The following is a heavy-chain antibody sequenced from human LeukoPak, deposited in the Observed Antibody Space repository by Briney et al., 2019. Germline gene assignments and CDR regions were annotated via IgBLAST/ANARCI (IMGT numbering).Heavy chain of an antibody. CDR3: ARVPGYGGNGYYFDY. J-gene: IGHJ4*02. CDR1: GGSISSGGYY. CDR2: IYYSGST. Sequence: SETLSLTCTVSGGSISSGGYYWSWIRQHPRKGLEWIGYIYYSGSTYYNPSLKSRVTISVDTSKNQFSLKLSSVTAADTAVYYCARVPGYGGNGYYFDYWGQGTLVTVSS. D-gene: IGHD4-23*01. V-gene: IGHV4-31*03.